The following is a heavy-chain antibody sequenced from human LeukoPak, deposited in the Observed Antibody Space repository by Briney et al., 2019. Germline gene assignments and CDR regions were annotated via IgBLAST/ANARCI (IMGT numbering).Heavy chain of an antibody. CDR2: INGGDYA. V-gene: IGHV3-23*01. CDR3: VKETGDLGQGGFEI. Sequence: GGSLRLSCAASGFTLRSYAMTWVRQAPGRGLEWVSSINGGDYAYYADSVKGRFTISTDNSENTLFLQINSLRPEDTAVYYCVKETGDLGQGGFEIWGQGTTVTVS. D-gene: IGHD7-27*01. CDR1: GFTLRSYA. J-gene: IGHJ3*02.